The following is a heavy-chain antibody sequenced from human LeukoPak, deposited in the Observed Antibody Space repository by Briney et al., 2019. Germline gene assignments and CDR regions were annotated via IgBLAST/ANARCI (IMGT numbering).Heavy chain of an antibody. CDR1: GGTFSSYA. CDR3: ARDQVYYDSSGYYYDY. D-gene: IGHD3-22*01. CDR2: IIPIFGTA. V-gene: IGHV1-69*13. J-gene: IGHJ4*02. Sequence: SVKVSCKASGGTFSSYAISWVRQAPGQGLEWMGGIIPIFGTANYAQKFQGRVTITADESTSTAYTELSSLRSEDTAVYYCARDQVYYDSSGYYYDYWGQGTLVTVSS.